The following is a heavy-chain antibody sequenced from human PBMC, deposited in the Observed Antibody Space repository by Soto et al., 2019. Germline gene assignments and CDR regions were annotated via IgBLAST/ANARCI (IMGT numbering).Heavy chain of an antibody. CDR2: TGGSDGST. V-gene: IGHV3-23*01. D-gene: IGHD3-3*01. Sequence: EVQLLESGGGLVQPGGSLRLSCAASGFTFSTYTMSWVRQAPGKGLEWVSATGGSDGSTYYADSVKGRVTISRDNSKNTLYLQMNSLRVEDTAIYYCAKFGPRVRGFDYWGPGTLVTVSS. CDR3: AKFGPRVRGFDY. J-gene: IGHJ4*02. CDR1: GFTFSTYT.